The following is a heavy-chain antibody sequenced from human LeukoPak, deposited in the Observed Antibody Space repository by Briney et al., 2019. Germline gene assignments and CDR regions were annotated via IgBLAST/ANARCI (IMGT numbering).Heavy chain of an antibody. D-gene: IGHD2-2*02. CDR3: AKGPYCSSTSCYRVAEYFQH. V-gene: IGHV3-23*01. CDR1: GFTFSSYX. Sequence: SXXASGFTFSSYXMSWXXQAXGXXXXXXXAXXXSGGSTYYADSVKGRFTISRDNSKNTLYLQMNSLRAEDTAVYYCAKGPYCSSTSCYRVAEYFQHWGQGTLVTVSS. J-gene: IGHJ1*01. CDR2: XXXSGGST.